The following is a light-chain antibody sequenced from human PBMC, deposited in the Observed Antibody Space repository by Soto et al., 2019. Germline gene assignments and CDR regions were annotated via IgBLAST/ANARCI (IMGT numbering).Light chain of an antibody. V-gene: IGKV3-15*01. J-gene: IGKJ2*01. CDR3: QQYNNWPPT. CDR2: GAS. CDR1: QSVSSN. Sequence: EIVMTQSPATLSVSPGERATLSCRASQSVSSNVAWYQQKPGQAPRLRIYGASTRATGSPARFSGSGSGTDFTLTISSLQSEDFAGYYCQQYNNWPPTFGQGTKLEIK.